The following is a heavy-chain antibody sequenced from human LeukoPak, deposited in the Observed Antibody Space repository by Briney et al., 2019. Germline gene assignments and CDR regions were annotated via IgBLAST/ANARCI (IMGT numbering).Heavy chain of an antibody. CDR3: ARGGYHAYYLDY. V-gene: IGHV3-30*03. D-gene: IGHD5-18*01. J-gene: IGHJ4*02. CDR2: ISYDGSNK. CDR1: GFTFSSYG. Sequence: GGSLRLSCAASGFTFSSYGMHWVRQAPGKGLEWVAVISYDGSNKYYADSVKGRFTISRDNAKNTLYLQMNSLGVEDTAVYYCARGGYHAYYLDYWGQGSLVTVSS.